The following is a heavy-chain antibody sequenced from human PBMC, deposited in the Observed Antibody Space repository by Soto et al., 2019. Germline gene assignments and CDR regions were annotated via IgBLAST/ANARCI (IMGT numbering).Heavy chain of an antibody. D-gene: IGHD3-3*01. Sequence: QITLKESGPTLLKPTQPLTLTCTFSGFSLSTSGVGVGWIRQTPGEALEWLALIYWDEERRYSPSLRSRLTISKDTSKNQVVLTMTVIDPADTATYYCSHRRGKATTEPKGLWRAYDFLPRKPVFDYWGQGTLVTVSS. CDR1: GFSLSTSGVG. V-gene: IGHV2-5*02. CDR3: SHRRGKATTEPKGLWRAYDFLPRKPVFDY. CDR2: IYWDEER. J-gene: IGHJ4*02.